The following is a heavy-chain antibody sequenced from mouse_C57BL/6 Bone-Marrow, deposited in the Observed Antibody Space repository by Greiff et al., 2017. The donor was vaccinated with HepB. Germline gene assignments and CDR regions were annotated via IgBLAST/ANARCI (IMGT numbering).Heavy chain of an antibody. J-gene: IGHJ3*01. CDR1: GFTFSRYG. D-gene: IGHD1-1*01. V-gene: IGHV5-6*01. CDR2: ISSGGSYT. Sequence: EVKVVESGGDLVKPGGSLKLSCAASGFTFSRYGMSWVRQTPDKRLEWVATISSGGSYTYYPDSVKGRFTISRDNAKKTLYLQMSSLKSEDTAMYYCAILTTVVAPRFAYWGQGTLVTVSA. CDR3: AILTTVVAPRFAY.